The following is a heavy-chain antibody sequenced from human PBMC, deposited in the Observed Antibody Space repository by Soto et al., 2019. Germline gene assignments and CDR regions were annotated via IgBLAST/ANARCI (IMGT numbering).Heavy chain of an antibody. Sequence: SETLSLTCTVSGGSISSSSYYWGWIRQPPGKGLEWIGSIYYSGSTYYNPSLKSRVTISVDTSKNQFSLKLSSVTAADTAVYYCARLPYGDSFDYWGQGTLVTVSS. J-gene: IGHJ4*02. CDR2: IYYSGST. D-gene: IGHD4-17*01. V-gene: IGHV4-39*01. CDR3: ARLPYGDSFDY. CDR1: GGSISSSSYY.